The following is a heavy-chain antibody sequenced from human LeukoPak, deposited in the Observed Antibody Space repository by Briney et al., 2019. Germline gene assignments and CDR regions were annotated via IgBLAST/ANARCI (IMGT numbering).Heavy chain of an antibody. CDR2: ISSSSSYI. D-gene: IGHD2-15*01. CDR1: GFTFSSYS. V-gene: IGHV3-21*01. Sequence: PGGSLRLSCAASGFTFSSYSMNWVRQAPGKGLEWVSSISSSSSYIYYADSVKGRFTISRDNAKNSLYLQMNSLRAEDTAVYCCARDFRYCSGGSCYSGGYFDYWGQGTLVTVSS. J-gene: IGHJ4*02. CDR3: ARDFRYCSGGSCYSGGYFDY.